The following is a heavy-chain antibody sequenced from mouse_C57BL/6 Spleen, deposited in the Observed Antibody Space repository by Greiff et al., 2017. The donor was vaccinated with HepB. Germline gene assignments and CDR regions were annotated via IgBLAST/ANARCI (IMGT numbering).Heavy chain of an antibody. Sequence: EVKLMESGGGLVKPGGSLKLSCAASGFTFSSYAMSWVRQTPEKRLEWVATISDGGSYTYYPDNVKGRFTISRDNAKNNLYLQMSHLKSEDTAMYYCARDQEYYGSILFDYWGQGTTLTVSS. D-gene: IGHD1-1*01. CDR2: ISDGGSYT. V-gene: IGHV5-4*01. CDR1: GFTFSSYA. J-gene: IGHJ2*01. CDR3: ARDQEYYGSILFDY.